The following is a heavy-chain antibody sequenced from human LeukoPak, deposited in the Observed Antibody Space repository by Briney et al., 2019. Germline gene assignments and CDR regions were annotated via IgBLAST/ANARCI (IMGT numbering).Heavy chain of an antibody. J-gene: IGHJ4*02. D-gene: IGHD5-18*01. CDR1: GFTVSSNY. CDR2: IYSGGST. V-gene: IGHV3-53*05. Sequence: PGGSLRLSCAASGFTVSSNYMSWVRQAPGKGLEWVSVIYSGGSTYYADSVKGRFTISRDNSKNTLYLQMNSLRAEDTAVYYCARSFLQLGDEFYFDYWGQGTLVTVSS. CDR3: ARSFLQLGDEFYFDY.